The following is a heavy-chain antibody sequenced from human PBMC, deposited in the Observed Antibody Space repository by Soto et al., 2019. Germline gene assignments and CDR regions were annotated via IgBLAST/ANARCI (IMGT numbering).Heavy chain of an antibody. V-gene: IGHV6-1*01. CDR2: TYYRSKWYN. J-gene: IGHJ4*02. Sequence: SQTLSLSCDISGDSVSGNSAAWNWIRQSPSRGLEWMGRTYYRSKWYNDYAVSVKSRITVTPDTSKNQFSLHLNSVTPEDTAVDYCAREFPYYESSDSYFEYWGQGALVTVSS. CDR1: GDSVSGNSAA. D-gene: IGHD3-16*01. CDR3: AREFPYYESSDSYFEY.